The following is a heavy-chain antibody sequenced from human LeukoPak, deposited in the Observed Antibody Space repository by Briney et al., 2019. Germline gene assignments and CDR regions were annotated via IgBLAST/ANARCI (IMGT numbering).Heavy chain of an antibody. V-gene: IGHV3-11*04. J-gene: IGHJ6*03. D-gene: IGHD3-22*01. Sequence: GGSLRLSCAASGFTFSDYYMNWIRQAPGKGLEWISYISNSGSTIYYADSVKGRFTISRDNAKNSLYLQMNSLRAEDTAVYYCARRSSGPLYYYYYYMDVWGKGTTVTVSS. CDR3: ARRSSGPLYYYYYYMDV. CDR2: ISNSGSTI. CDR1: GFTFSDYY.